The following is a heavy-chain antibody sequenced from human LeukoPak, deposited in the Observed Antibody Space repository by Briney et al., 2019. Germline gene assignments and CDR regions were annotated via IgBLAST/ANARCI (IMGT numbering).Heavy chain of an antibody. Sequence: PGGSLRLSCAASGFTFSGSDIHWVRQASGKGLEWVGHIRSKTNNYATADAASVKGRFTFSRDNSKNTLYLQMNSLRAEDTAVYYCARFWNDGPIDYWGQGTLVTVSS. D-gene: IGHD1-1*01. CDR1: GFTFSGSD. J-gene: IGHJ4*02. V-gene: IGHV3-73*01. CDR3: ARFWNDGPIDY. CDR2: IRSKTNNYAT.